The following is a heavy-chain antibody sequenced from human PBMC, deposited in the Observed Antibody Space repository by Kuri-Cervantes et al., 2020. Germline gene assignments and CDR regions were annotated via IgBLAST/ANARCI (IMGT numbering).Heavy chain of an antibody. CDR1: GGTFSSYT. V-gene: IGHV1-69*02. CDR2: IIPILGIA. Sequence: SVQVTCKASGGTFSSYTISWVRQAPGQGLECMGRIIPILGIANYAQKFQGRVTITAEKSTSTAYMELSSLRSEDTAVYYCARGPRGAFDIWGQGTMVTVSS. CDR3: ARGPRGAFDI. J-gene: IGHJ3*02.